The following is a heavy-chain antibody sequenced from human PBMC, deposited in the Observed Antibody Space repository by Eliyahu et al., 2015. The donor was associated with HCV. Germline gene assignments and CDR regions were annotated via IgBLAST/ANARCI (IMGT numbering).Heavy chain of an antibody. CDR2: INQDGSDK. CDR3: ATPYSNSPDHWDYYMDV. CDR1: RFTFNIYW. Sequence: EVHLVESGGGLVQPGGSLXLSCAASRFTFNIYWMTWVRQAPGKGLEWVANINQDGSDKYYVDSVKGRFTISRDNAKNSVFLQMNSLRAEDTGVYYCATPYSNSPDHWDYYMDVWGKGTTVIVSS. J-gene: IGHJ6*03. V-gene: IGHV3-7*01. D-gene: IGHD6-6*01.